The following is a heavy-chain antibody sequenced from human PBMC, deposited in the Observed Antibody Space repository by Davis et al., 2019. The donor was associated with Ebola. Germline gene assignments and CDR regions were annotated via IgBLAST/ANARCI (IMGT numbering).Heavy chain of an antibody. J-gene: IGHJ4*02. CDR3: ATDNWGPAL. V-gene: IGHV3-48*01. Sequence: GESLKISCTVSGFTFSSFSMNWVRQAPGMGLEWVSFISSSSYTIYYAESVKGRFTISRDNAKNSLFLEMYSLRVEDTAVYYCATDNWGPALWGQGTLLTVSS. D-gene: IGHD7-27*01. CDR1: GFTFSSFS. CDR2: ISSSSYTI.